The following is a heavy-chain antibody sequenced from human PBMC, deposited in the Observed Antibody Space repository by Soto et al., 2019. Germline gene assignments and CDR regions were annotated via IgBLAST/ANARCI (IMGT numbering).Heavy chain of an antibody. D-gene: IGHD2-2*01. CDR3: ARGFDIVVVPAATNYYYYGMDV. V-gene: IGHV1-18*01. J-gene: IGHJ6*02. CDR1: GYTFTSYG. Sequence: ASVKVSCKASGYTFTSYGISCVRQAPGQGLEWMGWISAYNGNTNYAQKLQGRVTMTTDTSTSTAYMELRSLRSDDTAGYYCARGFDIVVVPAATNYYYYGMDVWGQGTTVTVSS. CDR2: ISAYNGNT.